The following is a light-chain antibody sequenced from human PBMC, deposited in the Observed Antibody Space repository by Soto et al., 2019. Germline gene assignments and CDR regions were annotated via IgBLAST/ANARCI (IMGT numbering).Light chain of an antibody. CDR2: AAS. CDR3: QQANSFPLT. CDR1: QSITTY. J-gene: IGKJ4*01. V-gene: IGKV1-39*01. Sequence: DIQMTQSPSSLSGSVGDRVTITCRVSQSITTYLNWYQQTSGEAPKLLIYAASSLQSGVPSRFSGSGSGTDFTLTISSLQPEDFATYYCQQANSFPLTFGGGTKVDI.